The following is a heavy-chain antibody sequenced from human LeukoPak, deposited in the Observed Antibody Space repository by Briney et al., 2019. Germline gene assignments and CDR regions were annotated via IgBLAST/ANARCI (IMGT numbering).Heavy chain of an antibody. CDR1: GFTFSSYA. J-gene: IGHJ4*02. CDR2: ISGSGGST. D-gene: IGHD2-21*01. V-gene: IGHV3-23*01. Sequence: GGSLRLSCAGSGFTFSSYAMSWVRQAPGKGLEWVSAISGSGGSTYYADSVKGRFTISRDNSKNTLYLQMNSLRAEDTAVYYCAKFLPTHIVVANYYFDYWGQGTLVTVSS. CDR3: AKFLPTHIVVANYYFDY.